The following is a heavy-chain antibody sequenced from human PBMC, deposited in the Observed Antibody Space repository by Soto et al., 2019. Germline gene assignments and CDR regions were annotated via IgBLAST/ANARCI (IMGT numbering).Heavy chain of an antibody. CDR1: GGSISSSSYY. D-gene: IGHD4-4*01. V-gene: IGHV4-39*01. Sequence: QLQLQESGPGLVKPSETLSLTCTVSGGSISSSSYYWGWIRQPPGKGLEWIGSIYYSGSTYYNPSLKSRVTIPVDTSKNQFSLKLSSVTAADTAVYYCARPLPTVGVSWFDPWGQGTLVTVSS. CDR2: IYYSGST. J-gene: IGHJ5*02. CDR3: ARPLPTVGVSWFDP.